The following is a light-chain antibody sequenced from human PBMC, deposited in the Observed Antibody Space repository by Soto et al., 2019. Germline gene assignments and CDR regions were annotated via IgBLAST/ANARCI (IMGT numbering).Light chain of an antibody. Sequence: QSVLTQPASVSGSPGQSITISCTGTTNDVGDYNYVAWYQQHSGKVPRLMIYEVTNRPSGVSNRFSGSKSGNTASLTISGLQGEDEAHYYCSSYTSRTTLVVFGGGTKLTVL. J-gene: IGLJ2*01. V-gene: IGLV2-14*01. CDR1: TNDVGDYNY. CDR2: EVT. CDR3: SSYTSRTTLVV.